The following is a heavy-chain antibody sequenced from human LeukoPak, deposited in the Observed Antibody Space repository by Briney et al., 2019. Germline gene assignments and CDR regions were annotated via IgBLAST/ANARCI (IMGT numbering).Heavy chain of an antibody. J-gene: IGHJ5*02. CDR2: ISGYNGNT. V-gene: IGHV1-18*01. D-gene: IGHD6-13*01. CDR3: ARDRGGDRTSWYGNWFDP. CDR1: GYTFNTYG. Sequence: GASVKVSCKASGYTFNTYGISWVRQAPGQGLEWMGWISGYNGNTNYAQKIQGRVTMTTDTSTSTAYMELRSLRSDDTAVYYCARDRGGDRTSWYGNWFDPWGQGTLVTVSS.